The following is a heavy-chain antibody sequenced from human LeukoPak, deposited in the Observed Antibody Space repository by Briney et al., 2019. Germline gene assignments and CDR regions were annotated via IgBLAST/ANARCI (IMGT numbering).Heavy chain of an antibody. CDR3: ARDFTYSSNRYEFDP. CDR1: GYTFTGYY. Sequence: GASVTVSCKASGYTFTGYYMHWVRQAPGQGLEWMGWINPNSGGTNYAQKFQGRVTMTRDTSISTAYMELSRLRSDDTAVYYCARDFTYSSNRYEFDPWGQGTLVTVSS. J-gene: IGHJ5*02. CDR2: INPNSGGT. V-gene: IGHV1-2*02. D-gene: IGHD6-13*01.